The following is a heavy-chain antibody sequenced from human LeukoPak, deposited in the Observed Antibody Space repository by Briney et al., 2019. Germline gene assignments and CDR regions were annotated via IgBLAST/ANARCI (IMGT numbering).Heavy chain of an antibody. CDR2: ISAYNGHT. CDR3: ARGQYSSGWYPRNYYYYYMDV. CDR1: GYTFNSYG. V-gene: IGHV1-18*01. J-gene: IGHJ6*03. Sequence: ASVKVSCKASGYTFNSYGISWVRQAPGQGLEWMGWISAYNGHTNYAQKFQGRVTMTTDTSTSTAYMDLRSLRSDDTAVYYCARGQYSSGWYPRNYYYYYMDVWGKGTTVTVSS. D-gene: IGHD6-19*01.